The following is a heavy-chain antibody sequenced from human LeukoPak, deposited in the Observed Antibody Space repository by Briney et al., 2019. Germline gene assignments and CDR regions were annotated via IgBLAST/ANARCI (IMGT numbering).Heavy chain of an antibody. V-gene: IGHV4-59*08. J-gene: IGHJ4*02. CDR3: ARPGGDFHFDY. CDR2: IYYSESA. CDR1: GGSIRSYY. Sequence: NPSETLSLTCTVSGGSIRSYYWSWIRQPPGKGLGWIGYIYYSESANYNPSLKSRVTISVDTSKNQFSLKLSSVTAADTAVYYCARPGGDFHFDYWGQGTLVTVSS. D-gene: IGHD2-21*01.